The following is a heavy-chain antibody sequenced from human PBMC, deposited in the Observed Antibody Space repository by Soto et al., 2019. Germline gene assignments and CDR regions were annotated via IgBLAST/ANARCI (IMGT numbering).Heavy chain of an antibody. Sequence: QVQLVQSGAEVKKPGSSVRVSCKASGDTFNTYTLFWVRQAPGHGLEWVGRIIPIVGVAHYAQKLQGRVTITADKSTRAAYMELSSLISEDTAVYYCAREYCSGGVCYDYRGQGTLVTVSS. D-gene: IGHD2-15*01. CDR1: GDTFNTYT. CDR2: IIPIVGVA. J-gene: IGHJ4*02. V-gene: IGHV1-69*08. CDR3: AREYCSGGVCYDY.